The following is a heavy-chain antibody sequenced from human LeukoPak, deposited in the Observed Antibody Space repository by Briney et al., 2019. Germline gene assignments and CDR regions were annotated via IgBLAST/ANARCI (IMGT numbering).Heavy chain of an antibody. CDR1: GFTFSSYG. D-gene: IGHD3-10*01. CDR2: ISDSGSST. CDR3: ARGGEVTEDAFDI. J-gene: IGHJ3*02. V-gene: IGHV3-23*01. Sequence: LPGGSLRLSCAAFGFTFSSYGMSWVRQAPGKGLEWVSSISDSGSSTYYADSVKGRFTISRDNAKNSLYLQMNSLRAEDTAVYYCARGGEVTEDAFDIWGQGTMVTVSS.